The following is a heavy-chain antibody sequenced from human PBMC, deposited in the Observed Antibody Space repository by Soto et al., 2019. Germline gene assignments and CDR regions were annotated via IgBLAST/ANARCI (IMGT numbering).Heavy chain of an antibody. CDR2: ISSSSSYI. Sequence: GGSLRLSCAASGFTFSSYSMNWVRQAPGKGLEWVSSISSSSSYIYYADSVKGRFTISGDNAKNSLYLQMNSLRAEDTAVYYCAREGAVAYDYWGQGTLVTVSS. V-gene: IGHV3-21*01. J-gene: IGHJ4*02. D-gene: IGHD6-19*01. CDR3: AREGAVAYDY. CDR1: GFTFSSYS.